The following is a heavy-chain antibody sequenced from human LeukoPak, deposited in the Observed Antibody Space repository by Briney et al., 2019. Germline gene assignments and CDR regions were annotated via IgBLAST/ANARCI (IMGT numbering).Heavy chain of an antibody. V-gene: IGHV4-39*01. CDR3: ASPLMDDNSDY. CDR1: GGSISSYY. Sequence: ASETLSLTCTVSGGSISSYYWGWIRQPPGKGLEWIGSIYYSGSTYYNPSLKSRVTISVDTSKNQFSLKLSSVTAADTAVYYCASPLMDDNSDYWGQGTLVTVSS. CDR2: IYYSGST. D-gene: IGHD2-8*01. J-gene: IGHJ4*02.